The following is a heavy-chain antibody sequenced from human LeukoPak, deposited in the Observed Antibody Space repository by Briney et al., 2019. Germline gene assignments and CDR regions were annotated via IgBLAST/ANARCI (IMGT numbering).Heavy chain of an antibody. CDR3: ASRGYSYAYLWRNWFDP. V-gene: IGHV4-34*01. CDR2: INHSGST. Sequence: SETLSLTCAVYGGSFSGYYWSWIGQPPGKGLEWIGEINHSGSTNYNPSLKSRVTISVDTSKNQFSLKLSSVTAADTAVYYCASRGYSYAYLWRNWFDPWGQGTLVTVSS. J-gene: IGHJ5*02. D-gene: IGHD5-18*01. CDR1: GGSFSGYY.